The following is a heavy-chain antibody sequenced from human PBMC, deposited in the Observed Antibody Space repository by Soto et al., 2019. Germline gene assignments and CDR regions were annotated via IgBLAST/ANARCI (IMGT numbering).Heavy chain of an antibody. Sequence: ASVKVSCKASGYTFTSYGISWVRQAPGQGLEWMGWISAYNGNTNYAQKLQGRVTMTTDTSTSTAYMELRSLRSDDTAVYYCARWYSSSWARSNFDYWGQGTLVTVSS. CDR2: ISAYNGNT. J-gene: IGHJ4*02. V-gene: IGHV1-18*01. CDR3: ARWYSSSWARSNFDY. CDR1: GYTFTSYG. D-gene: IGHD6-13*01.